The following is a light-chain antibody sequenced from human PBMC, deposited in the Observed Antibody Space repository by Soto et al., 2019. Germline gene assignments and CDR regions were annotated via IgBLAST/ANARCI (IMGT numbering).Light chain of an antibody. CDR1: QSLLHSNGYIY. Sequence: DIVMTQSPLSLPVTPGEPASISCRSSQSLLHSNGYIYFDWYLQKPGQSPQLLIYLGSYRATGIPARFSGSGSGTEFTLTINSLQSEDSAVYYCQQHNQWPITFGQGTRLEIK. CDR2: LGS. CDR3: QQHNQWPIT. V-gene: IGKV2-28*01. J-gene: IGKJ5*01.